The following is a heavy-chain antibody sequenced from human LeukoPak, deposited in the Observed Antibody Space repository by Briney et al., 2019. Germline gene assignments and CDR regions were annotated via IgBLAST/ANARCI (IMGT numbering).Heavy chain of an antibody. J-gene: IGHJ3*02. Sequence: GGSLRLSCAASGFTVSSNYMSWVRQAPGKGLEWVSVIYSGGSTYYADSVKGRFTISRDNSKNTLYLQMGSLRAEDMAVYYCARVEVTYSSSWYNAFDIWGQGTMVTVSS. CDR1: GFTVSSNY. V-gene: IGHV3-66*01. CDR2: IYSGGST. D-gene: IGHD6-13*01. CDR3: ARVEVTYSSSWYNAFDI.